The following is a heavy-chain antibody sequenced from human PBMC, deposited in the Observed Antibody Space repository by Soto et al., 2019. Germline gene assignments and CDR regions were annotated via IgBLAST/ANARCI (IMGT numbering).Heavy chain of an antibody. CDR2: INAGNGNT. V-gene: IGHV1-3*01. Sequence: QIQLMQSGAEVKKPGASVKVSCKASGYTFTSYGIHWVRQAPGQRLXWTGWINAGNGNTKYSEKFQGRVTITRDTSASTAYLELSSLRSEDTAVXXXXXDXXXXXXXXXXXYYGMDVWGQGTTVTVSS. CDR1: GYTFTSYG. J-gene: IGHJ6*02. CDR3: XXDXXXXXXXXXXXYYGMDV.